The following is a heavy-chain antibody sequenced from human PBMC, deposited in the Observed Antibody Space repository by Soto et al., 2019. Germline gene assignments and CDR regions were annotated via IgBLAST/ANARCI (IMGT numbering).Heavy chain of an antibody. CDR3: GSPRSGPSPDVGH. D-gene: IGHD2-15*01. CDR2: IIPIFGTA. CDR1: GGTFSSYA. Sequence: SVKVSCKASGGTFSSYAISWVRQAPGQGLEWMGGIIPIFGTANYAQKFQGRVTITADESTSTAYMELSSLRSEDTAVYYCGSPRSGPSPDVGHWGHGTVVTVSS. V-gene: IGHV1-69*13. J-gene: IGHJ4*01.